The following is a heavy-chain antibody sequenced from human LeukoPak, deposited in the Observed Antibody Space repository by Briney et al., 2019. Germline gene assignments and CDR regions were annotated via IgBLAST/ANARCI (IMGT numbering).Heavy chain of an antibody. D-gene: IGHD6-6*01. V-gene: IGHV4-59*01. CDR1: GGSISSYY. Sequence: TSETLSLTCTVSGGSISSYYWSWIRQPPGKGLEWIGYIHYSGSTNYNPSLKSRVTISVDTSKNQFSLNLSSVTTADTAVYYCARGTAPRPGYWGQGTLVTVSS. CDR3: ARGTAPRPGY. J-gene: IGHJ4*02. CDR2: IHYSGST.